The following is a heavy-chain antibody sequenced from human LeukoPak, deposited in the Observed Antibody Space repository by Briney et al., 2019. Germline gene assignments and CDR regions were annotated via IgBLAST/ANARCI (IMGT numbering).Heavy chain of an antibody. CDR2: IYYSGST. CDR3: ARRGYYDSSGYYSYYFDY. Sequence: PSQTLSLTCAVSGGSIGSGGYSWSWIRQPPGKGLEWIGSIYYSGSTYYNPSLKSRVTISVDTSKNQFSLKLSSVTAADTAVYYCARRGYYDSSGYYSYYFDYWGQGTLVTVSS. CDR1: GGSIGSGGYS. V-gene: IGHV4-30-2*03. J-gene: IGHJ4*02. D-gene: IGHD3-22*01.